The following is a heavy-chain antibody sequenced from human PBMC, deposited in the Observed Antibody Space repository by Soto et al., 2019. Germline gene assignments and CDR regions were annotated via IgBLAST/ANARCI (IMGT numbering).Heavy chain of an antibody. Sequence: EVQLLESWGGLVQPGGSLRLSCAASGFTFSSYAMNWVRQAPGKGLEWVSVISGSGASTDYADSVKGRFTISRDNSKNPLHLQMNRLRAEETAVYYCARPSSSWYFDDWGQGTLVTVSS. CDR3: ARPSSSWYFDD. D-gene: IGHD6-13*01. V-gene: IGHV3-23*01. CDR2: ISGSGAST. J-gene: IGHJ4*02. CDR1: GFTFSSYA.